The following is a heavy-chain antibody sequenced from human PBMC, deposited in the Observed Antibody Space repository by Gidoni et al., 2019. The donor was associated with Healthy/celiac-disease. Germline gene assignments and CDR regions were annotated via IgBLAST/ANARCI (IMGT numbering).Heavy chain of an antibody. CDR3: AKVRVGTPTRALDV. D-gene: IGHD1-1*01. V-gene: IGHV3-23*01. CDR1: GFTFSSYA. J-gene: IGHJ6*02. Sequence: EVQLLESGGGLVQPGGSLRLSCAASGFTFSSYAMSWVRQAPGKGLEWVSSISGSGGSTYYADSVKGRFTISRDNSKNTLYLQMNSLRAEDTAVYYCAKVRVGTPTRALDVWGQGTTVTVSS. CDR2: ISGSGGST.